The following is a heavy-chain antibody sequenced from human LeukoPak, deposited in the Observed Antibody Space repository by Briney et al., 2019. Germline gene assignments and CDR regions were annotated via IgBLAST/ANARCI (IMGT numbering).Heavy chain of an antibody. CDR2: ISNDGGGT. CDR3: AKGSSGYFVDP. Sequence: GSLRLSCAASGFIFNNYGLIWVRQAPGKGLEWVSAISNDGGGTQYADFVEGRFTISRDNSKNTLFLQMSSLRAEDTALYYCAKGSSGYFVDPWGQGTLVTVSS. V-gene: IGHV3-23*01. CDR1: GFIFNNYG. J-gene: IGHJ5*02. D-gene: IGHD3-22*01.